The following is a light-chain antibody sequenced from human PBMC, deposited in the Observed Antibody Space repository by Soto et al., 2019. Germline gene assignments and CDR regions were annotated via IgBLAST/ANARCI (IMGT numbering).Light chain of an antibody. V-gene: IGKV3-15*01. J-gene: IGKJ5*01. CDR3: QQYNNWRSIS. CDR1: QSISSN. Sequence: EIVMTQSPATLSVSRGERATLSCRASQSISSNLAWYQHKPGQAPRLLIYDTSTRAAAIPARFSGSGSGTDFTLTISSLQSEDFAVYYCQQYNNWRSISFGQGTRLESK. CDR2: DTS.